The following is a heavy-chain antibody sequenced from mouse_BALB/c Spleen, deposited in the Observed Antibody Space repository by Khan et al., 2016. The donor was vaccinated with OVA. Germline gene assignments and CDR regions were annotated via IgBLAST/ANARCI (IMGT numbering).Heavy chain of an antibody. CDR1: GYTFTNYW. Sequence: QVQLQQSGAELARPGASVKLSCKASGYTFTNYWIQWVKQRPGQGLEWIGTMYPGDGDTRYTQKFKGKATLTADKSSSTAYMQLSSLASEDSAVYYCVRYYRYDGGYAMDYWGQGTSVTVSS. CDR3: VRYYRYDGGYAMDY. V-gene: IGHV1-87*01. J-gene: IGHJ4*01. CDR2: MYPGDGDT. D-gene: IGHD2-14*01.